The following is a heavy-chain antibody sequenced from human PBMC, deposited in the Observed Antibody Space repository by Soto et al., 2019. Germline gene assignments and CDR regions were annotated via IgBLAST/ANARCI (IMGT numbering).Heavy chain of an antibody. V-gene: IGHV5-51*01. CDR1: GYRLSSYW. CDR2: IYPGDSDT. J-gene: IGHJ4*02. Sequence: RESVKISCNGSGYRLSSYWIGWVGQMPGKGLEWMGIIYPGDSDTRYSPSFQGQVTISADKSISTAYLQWSSLKASDTAMYYCARYYYDSSGYSYLDYWGQGTLVTVSS. D-gene: IGHD3-22*01. CDR3: ARYYYDSSGYSYLDY.